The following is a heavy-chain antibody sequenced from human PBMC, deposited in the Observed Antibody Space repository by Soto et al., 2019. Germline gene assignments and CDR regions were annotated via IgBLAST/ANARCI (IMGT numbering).Heavy chain of an antibody. CDR3: ARLRLLWFGELLDFDY. D-gene: IGHD3-10*01. V-gene: IGHV4-4*02. J-gene: IGHJ4*02. CDR2: IYHSGST. Sequence: PSETLSLTCAVSGDSISSSNWWSWVRQPPGKGLEWIGEIYHSGSTNYNLSLKSRVTISVDKSKNQFSLNLNSVTAADTAVYYCARLRLLWFGELLDFDYWGQGTLVTVSS. CDR1: GDSISSSNW.